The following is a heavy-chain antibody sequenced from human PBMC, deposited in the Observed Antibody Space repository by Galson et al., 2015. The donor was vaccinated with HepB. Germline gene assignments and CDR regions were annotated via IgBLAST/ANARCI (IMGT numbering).Heavy chain of an antibody. J-gene: IGHJ4*02. CDR1: GFTVSSNY. Sequence: SLRLSCAASGFTVSSNYMNWVRQTPGKGLEWVLVIYGGANTYYADSVKGRFTISRDDSKNTLYLQMNSLRAEDTAVYYCAQLGTGYWGQGTLVIVSS. D-gene: IGHD7-27*01. CDR3: AQLGTGY. V-gene: IGHV3-53*01. CDR2: IYGGANT.